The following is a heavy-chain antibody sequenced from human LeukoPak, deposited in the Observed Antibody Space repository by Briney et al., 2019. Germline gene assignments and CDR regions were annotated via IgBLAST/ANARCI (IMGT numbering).Heavy chain of an antibody. CDR3: ARRWDDILTGYYPFDY. Sequence: SCKASGYTFSDYYMSWIRQAPGKGLEWVSYISSSGSTIYYADSVKGRFTISRDNAKNSLYLQMNSLRAEDTAVYYCARRWDDILTGYYPFDYWGQGTLVTVSS. D-gene: IGHD3-9*01. CDR2: ISSSGSTI. J-gene: IGHJ4*02. V-gene: IGHV3-11*04. CDR1: GYTFSDYY.